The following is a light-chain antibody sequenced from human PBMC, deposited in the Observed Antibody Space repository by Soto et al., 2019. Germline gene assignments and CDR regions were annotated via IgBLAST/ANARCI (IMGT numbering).Light chain of an antibody. J-gene: IGLJ2*01. CDR1: SSDVGGYNY. Sequence: QSVLTQPRSVSGSPGPSVTISCTGTSSDVGGYNYVSWYQQHPGKAPKLMIYDVSKRPSGVPDRFSGSKSGNTASLTISLLQAEDEADYYCCSYAGSYTPVVFGGGTQLTV. CDR2: DVS. CDR3: CSYAGSYTPVV. V-gene: IGLV2-11*01.